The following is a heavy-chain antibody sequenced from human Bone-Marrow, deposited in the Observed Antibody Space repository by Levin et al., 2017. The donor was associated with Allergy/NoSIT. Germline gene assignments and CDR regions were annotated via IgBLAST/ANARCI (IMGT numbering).Heavy chain of an antibody. CDR3: ARGEVGVAGDY. CDR2: INHTGFT. J-gene: IGHJ4*02. CDR1: GGSFSGYY. V-gene: IGHV4-34*01. Sequence: SETLSLTCGVSGGSFSGYYWGWIRQSPGQGLEWIGEINHTGFTTYNPSLKSRITMSIANPKNQFSLQLSSVTAADTAVYYCARGEVGVAGDYWGQGTLVTVSS. D-gene: IGHD3-3*01.